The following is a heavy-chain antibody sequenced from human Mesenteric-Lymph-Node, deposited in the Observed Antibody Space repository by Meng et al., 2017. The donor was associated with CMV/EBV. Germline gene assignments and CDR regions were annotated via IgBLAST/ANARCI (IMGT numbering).Heavy chain of an antibody. CDR3: ARGRDTSAWYFDL. CDR2: VNPKSGAI. J-gene: IGHJ2*01. Sequence: ASVKVSCKTSGYTFTSYGISWVRQAPGQGLEWMGWVNPKSGAIHYAQKFQGRVTMTSDTSISTAYMELTSLRSDDTAMYYCARGRDTSAWYFDLWGRGTLVTVSS. V-gene: IGHV1-2*02. CDR1: GYTFTSYG.